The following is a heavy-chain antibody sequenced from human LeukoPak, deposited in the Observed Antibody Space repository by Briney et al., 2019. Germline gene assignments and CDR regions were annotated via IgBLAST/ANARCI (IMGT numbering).Heavy chain of an antibody. CDR3: ARPQLDYYYYYMDV. D-gene: IGHD3-10*01. CDR1: GGSFSGFS. V-gene: IGHV4-34*01. J-gene: IGHJ6*03. CDR2: INDIGST. Sequence: SETLSLTCAVYGGSFSGFSRTWIRQSPGKGLEWIGEINDIGSTNYNPSLKSRVTISVDTSKNQFSLKLSSVTAADTAVYYCARPQLDYYYYYMDVWGKXXTVXVSS.